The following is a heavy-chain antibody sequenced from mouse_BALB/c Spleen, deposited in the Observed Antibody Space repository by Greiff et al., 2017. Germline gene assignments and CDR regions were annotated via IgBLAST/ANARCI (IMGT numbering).Heavy chain of an antibody. D-gene: IGHD1-1*01. CDR1: GFNIKDTY. V-gene: IGHV14-3*02. CDR2: IDPANGNT. CDR3: ARNYYGSRSYWYFDV. J-gene: IGHJ1*01. Sequence: VQLQQSGAELVKPGASVKLSCTASGFNIKDTYMHWVKQRPEQGLEWIGRIDPANGNTKYDPKFQGKATITADTSSNTAYLQLSSLTSEDTAVYYCARNYYGSRSYWYFDVWGAGTTVTVSS.